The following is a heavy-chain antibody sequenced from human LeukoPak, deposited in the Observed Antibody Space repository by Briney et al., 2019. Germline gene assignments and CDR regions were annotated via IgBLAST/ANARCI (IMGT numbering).Heavy chain of an antibody. D-gene: IGHD3-10*01. Sequence: SETLSLTCTVSGGSISSGSYYWSWIRQPAGKGLEWIGRIYTSGSTNYNPSLKSRVTMSVDASKNQFSLKLSSVTAADTAVYYCARFTYYYGSGSYYFDYWGQGTLVTVSS. CDR2: IYTSGST. CDR3: ARFTYYYGSGSYYFDY. V-gene: IGHV4-61*02. J-gene: IGHJ4*02. CDR1: GGSISSGSYY.